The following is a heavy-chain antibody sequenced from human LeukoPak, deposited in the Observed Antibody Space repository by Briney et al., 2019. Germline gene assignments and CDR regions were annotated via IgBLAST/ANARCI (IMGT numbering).Heavy chain of an antibody. V-gene: IGHV4-61*02. CDR1: GGSISSGSYY. Sequence: PSQTLSLTCTVSGGSISSGSYYWSWIRQPAGKGLEWIGRIYTSGSTNYNPSLKSRVTISVDTSKNQFSLKLSSVTAADTAVYYCARGMAARPRYCYYYMDVWGKGTTVTVSS. CDR3: ARGMAARPRYCYYYMDV. CDR2: IYTSGST. D-gene: IGHD6-6*01. J-gene: IGHJ6*03.